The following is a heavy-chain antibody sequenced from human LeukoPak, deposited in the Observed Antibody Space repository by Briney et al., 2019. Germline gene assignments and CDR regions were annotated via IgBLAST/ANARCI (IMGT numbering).Heavy chain of an antibody. CDR3: ARENGEYYDSSGSSDY. D-gene: IGHD3-22*01. CDR2: INPNSGGT. Sequence: ASVKVSCKASGYTFTGYYMYWVRQAPGQGLEWMGWINPNSGGTNYAQKFQGRVTMTRDTSISTAYMELSRLRSDETAVYYCARENGEYYDSSGSSDYWGQGTLVTVSS. CDR1: GYTFTGYY. V-gene: IGHV1-2*02. J-gene: IGHJ4*02.